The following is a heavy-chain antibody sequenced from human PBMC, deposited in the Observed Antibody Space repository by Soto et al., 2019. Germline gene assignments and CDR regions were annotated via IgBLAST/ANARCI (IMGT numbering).Heavy chain of an antibody. CDR1: GDTFTTYD. CDR3: ARGRASGSYYLLDY. CDR2: INPNSGNI. Sequence: GASVKVSCKASGDTFTTYDINWVRQATGHGLGWMGWINPNSGNIGYAQRFQGRVTMTRDTAIRTAYMEVSSLRSDDTAVYYCARGRASGSYYLLDYWGQGTLVTVS. V-gene: IGHV1-8*01. J-gene: IGHJ4*02. D-gene: IGHD3-10*01.